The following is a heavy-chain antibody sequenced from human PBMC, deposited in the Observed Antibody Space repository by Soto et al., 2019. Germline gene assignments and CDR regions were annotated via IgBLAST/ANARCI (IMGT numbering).Heavy chain of an antibody. D-gene: IGHD3-3*01. CDR1: GGSISSGDYY. CDR2: IYYSGST. CDR3: ARDRPHADTIFGVVSGRGSGMDV. J-gene: IGHJ6*02. Sequence: SETLSLTCTVSGGSISSGDYYWSWIRQPPGKGLEWIGYIYYSGSTYYNPSLKSRVTISVDTSKNQFSLKLSSVTAADTAVYYCARDRPHADTIFGVVSGRGSGMDVWGQGTTVTV. V-gene: IGHV4-30-4*01.